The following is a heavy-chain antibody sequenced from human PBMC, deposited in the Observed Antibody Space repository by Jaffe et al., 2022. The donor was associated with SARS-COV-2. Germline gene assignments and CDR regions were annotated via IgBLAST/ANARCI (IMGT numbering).Heavy chain of an antibody. J-gene: IGHJ4*02. CDR3: ARDPVDGYTHFDY. V-gene: IGHV4-61*02. CDR1: GGSVSSGGFH. Sequence: QVQLQESGPRLVKPSQTLSLTCSVSGGSVSSGGFHWSWIRQSAGKGLEWIGQISARGSIDYSPSFKSRVTISVDKSKSQFSLTLISVTAADTAVYYCARDPVDGYTHFDYWGRGTRVTVSS. D-gene: IGHD5-12*01. CDR2: ISARGSI.